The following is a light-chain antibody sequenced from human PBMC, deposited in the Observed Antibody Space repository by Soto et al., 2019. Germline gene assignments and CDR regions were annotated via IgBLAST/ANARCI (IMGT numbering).Light chain of an antibody. V-gene: IGLV2-8*01. J-gene: IGLJ1*01. CDR3: SSYAGSDNPYV. Sequence: SDLTQPPAASGSPGQSVTISCTGTSGDVGGYDYVSWYQQHPGKAPKLMIYEVTKRPLGVPDRFSGSKSGNTASLTVSGLQAEDEADYYCSSYAGSDNPYVFGTGTKVTVL. CDR1: SGDVGGYDY. CDR2: EVT.